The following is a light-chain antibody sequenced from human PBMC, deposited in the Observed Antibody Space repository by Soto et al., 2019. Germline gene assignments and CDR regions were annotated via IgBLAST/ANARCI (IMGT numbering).Light chain of an antibody. CDR2: EVT. Sequence: QSVLTQPASVSGSPRQSIAISCTGASSDIGSYDYVSWYQQHPDKASKLMIYEVTQRPSGVSNRFSGSKSGNTASLTISGLQAEDEADYYCSSHTSVNTRVFGTGTKVTVL. J-gene: IGLJ1*01. CDR3: SSHTSVNTRV. CDR1: SSDIGSYDY. V-gene: IGLV2-14*01.